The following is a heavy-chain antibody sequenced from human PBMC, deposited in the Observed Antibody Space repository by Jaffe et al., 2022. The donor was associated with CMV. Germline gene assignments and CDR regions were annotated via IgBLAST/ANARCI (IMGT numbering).Heavy chain of an antibody. V-gene: IGHV3-21*01. CDR2: ISSSSSYI. J-gene: IGHJ4*02. D-gene: IGHD6-19*01. CDR1: GFTFSSYS. Sequence: EVQLVESGGGLVKPGGSLRLSCAASGFTFSSYSMNWVRQAPGKGLEWVSSISSSSSYIYYADSVKGRFTISRDNAKNSLYLQMNSLRAEDTAVYYCARDHVGSSGWYLDYWGQGTLVTVSS. CDR3: ARDHVGSSGWYLDY.